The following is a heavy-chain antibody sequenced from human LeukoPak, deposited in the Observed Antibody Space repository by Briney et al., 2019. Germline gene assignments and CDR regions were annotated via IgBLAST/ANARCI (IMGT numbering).Heavy chain of an antibody. CDR3: ARATETYCGGDCYTDY. V-gene: IGHV3-21*01. Sequence: GGSLRLSCAASGFTFSNYSMNWVRQAPGKGLEWVSSISSSSSYIYYADSVKGRFTISRDNTKNSLYLQMNSLRAEDTAVYYCARATETYCGGDCYTDYWGQGTLVTFSS. CDR2: ISSSSSYI. D-gene: IGHD2-21*02. CDR1: GFTFSNYS. J-gene: IGHJ4*02.